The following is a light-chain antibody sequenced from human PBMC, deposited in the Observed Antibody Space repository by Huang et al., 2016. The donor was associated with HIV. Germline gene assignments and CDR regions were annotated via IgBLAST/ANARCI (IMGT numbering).Light chain of an antibody. CDR3: QQYSIWPPMYS. CDR1: KSVGSK. CDR2: GSS. V-gene: IGKV3-15*01. J-gene: IGKJ2*03. Sequence: EIVMTQSPGNLSVSPGERATPYCRASKSVGSKVACYQLKPGQAPRLLIFGSSTRATGSPARFSGIGSGTEFTLTITNLQSDDSAVYYCQQYSIWPPMYSFGQGTKIEI.